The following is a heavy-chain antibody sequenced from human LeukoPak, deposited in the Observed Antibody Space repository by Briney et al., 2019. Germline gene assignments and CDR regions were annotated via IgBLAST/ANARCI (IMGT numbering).Heavy chain of an antibody. Sequence: SETLSLTCTVSGGSISSYYWSWIRQPPGKGLEWIGYIYYSGSTNYNPSLKSRVTISVDTSKNQFSLKLSSVTAADTAVYYCARHRPPDINYYGSGSYFDYWGQGTLVTVSS. J-gene: IGHJ4*02. CDR2: IYYSGST. D-gene: IGHD3-10*01. CDR1: GGSISSYY. V-gene: IGHV4-59*08. CDR3: ARHRPPDINYYGSGSYFDY.